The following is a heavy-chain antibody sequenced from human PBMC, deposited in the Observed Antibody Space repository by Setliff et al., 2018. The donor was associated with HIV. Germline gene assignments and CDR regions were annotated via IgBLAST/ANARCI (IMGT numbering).Heavy chain of an antibody. Sequence: ASVKVSCKASGYTSTSYAMHWVRQAPGQRLEWMGWINAGNGNRRYSPKLQGRVTITKDTSANTAYMELRGLRSEDTAVYYCARWCAAAGCYPAIYHFDSWGQGTLVTVSS. D-gene: IGHD2-2*01. J-gene: IGHJ4*02. CDR2: INAGNGNR. V-gene: IGHV1-3*01. CDR1: GYTSTSYA. CDR3: ARWCAAAGCYPAIYHFDS.